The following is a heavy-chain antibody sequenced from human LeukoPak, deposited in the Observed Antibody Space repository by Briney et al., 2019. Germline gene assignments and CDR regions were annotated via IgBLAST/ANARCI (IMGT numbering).Heavy chain of an antibody. J-gene: IGHJ6*02. V-gene: IGHV4-61*01. Sequence: PSETLSLTCTVSGGSVSSGNYYWSWIRQPPGKGLEWIGYIYYSGCTNYNPSLKSRVAISVDTSKNQFSLKLSSVTAADTAVYYCVRAGGSMVRGVIPYYYYYGMDVWGQGTTVTVSS. CDR3: VRAGGSMVRGVIPYYYYYGMDV. CDR1: GGSVSSGNYY. CDR2: IYYSGCT. D-gene: IGHD3-10*01.